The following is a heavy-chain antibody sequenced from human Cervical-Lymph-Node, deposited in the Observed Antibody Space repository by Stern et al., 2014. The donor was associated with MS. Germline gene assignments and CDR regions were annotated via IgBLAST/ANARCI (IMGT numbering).Heavy chain of an antibody. D-gene: IGHD5-24*01. CDR1: GGTFSSYA. V-gene: IGHV1-69*01. CDR2: ILPVFTTP. J-gene: IGHJ4*02. Sequence: QVQLVQSGAEVKKPGSSAKVSCKVSGGTFSSYAIVWVRQAPGQGLEWMGGILPVFTTPNYAKEFQGRVTITADEFTSTVYMEVSNLRSEDTAVYYCARQTRDGYSFDHWGQGSLVIVSS. CDR3: ARQTRDGYSFDH.